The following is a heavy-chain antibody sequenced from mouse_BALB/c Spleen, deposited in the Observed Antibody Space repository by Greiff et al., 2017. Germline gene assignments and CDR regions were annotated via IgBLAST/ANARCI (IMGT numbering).Heavy chain of an antibody. CDR1: GFTFSSYA. J-gene: IGHJ4*01. D-gene: IGHD2-4*01. V-gene: IGHV5-6*03. Sequence: EVNVVESGGGLVKPGGSLKLSCAASGFTFSSYAMSWVRQSPEKRLEWVAEISSGGSYTYYPDSVKGRFTISRDNAKNNLYLQMSSLKSEDTAMYYCARKINMDYWGQGTSVTVSS. CDR3: ARKINMDY. CDR2: ISSGGSYT.